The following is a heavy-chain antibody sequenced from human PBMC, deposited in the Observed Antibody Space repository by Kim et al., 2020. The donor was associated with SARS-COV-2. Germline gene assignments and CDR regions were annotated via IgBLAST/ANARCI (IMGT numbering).Heavy chain of an antibody. D-gene: IGHD4-17*01. Sequence: NRPLKSRVTISVDTSKKQFSLKLSTVTAADTAVYYCARKICGDGVDAFDIWGQGTMVTVSS. V-gene: IGHV4-59*01. J-gene: IGHJ3*02. CDR3: ARKICGDGVDAFDI.